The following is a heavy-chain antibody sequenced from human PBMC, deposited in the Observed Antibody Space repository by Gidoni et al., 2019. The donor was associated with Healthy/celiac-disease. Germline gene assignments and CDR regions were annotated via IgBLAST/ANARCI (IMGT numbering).Heavy chain of an antibody. V-gene: IGHV3-30*18. J-gene: IGHJ5*02. CDR2: ISYDGSNK. D-gene: IGHD3-3*01. Sequence: QVQLVESGGGVVQPGRSLRLSCAASGFTFSSYGMHWVRQAPGQGLEWVAVISYDGSNKYYADSVKGRFTISRDNSKNTLYLQMNSLRAEDTAVYYCAKGAVYYDFWGDWFDPWGQGTLVTVSS. CDR1: GFTFSSYG. CDR3: AKGAVYYDFWGDWFDP.